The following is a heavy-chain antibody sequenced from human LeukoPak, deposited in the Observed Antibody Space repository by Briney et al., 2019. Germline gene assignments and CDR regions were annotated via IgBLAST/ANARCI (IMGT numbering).Heavy chain of an antibody. CDR2: ISGTNGNT. J-gene: IGHJ4*02. D-gene: IGHD3-10*01. Sequence: ASVKVSCKASGYSFTSHGVSWVRQAPGQGLEWMEWISGTNGNTKYGQKFQGRVTMTTDTSTSTVYMELRSVRSDDTAVYYCARDMCYGSGTCPPSNYWGQGTLVTVSP. CDR3: ARDMCYGSGTCPPSNY. V-gene: IGHV1-18*01. CDR1: GYSFTSHG.